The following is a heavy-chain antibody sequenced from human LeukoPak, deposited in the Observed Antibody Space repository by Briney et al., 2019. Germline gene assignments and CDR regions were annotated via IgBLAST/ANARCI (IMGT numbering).Heavy chain of an antibody. CDR3: AKPIMRSSLGFDC. J-gene: IGHJ4*02. D-gene: IGHD2-8*01. V-gene: IGHV3-23*01. Sequence: GVSLRLSCAVARFTFSNYTMRRLRQAPGKGLEGVTILSGGGDSTYYAESGRGRFSISRDNSKNTLYLQMDSLRVKDTAVYDCAKPIMRSSLGFDCWGRGTVVTVSS. CDR2: LSGGGDST. CDR1: RFTFSNYT.